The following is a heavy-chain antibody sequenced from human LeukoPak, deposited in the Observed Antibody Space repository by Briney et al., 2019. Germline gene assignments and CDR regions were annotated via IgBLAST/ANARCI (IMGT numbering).Heavy chain of an antibody. CDR1: GGSFSGYY. CDR2: INHSGST. J-gene: IGHJ5*02. V-gene: IGHV4-34*01. D-gene: IGHD3-10*01. CDR3: ASSMVRGVRNPSWFDP. Sequence: PSETLSLTCAVYGGSFSGYYWSWIRQPPGKGLEWIGEINHSGSTNYNPSLRSRVTISVDTSKNQFSLKLSSVTAADTAVYYCASSMVRGVRNPSWFDPWGQGTLVTVSS.